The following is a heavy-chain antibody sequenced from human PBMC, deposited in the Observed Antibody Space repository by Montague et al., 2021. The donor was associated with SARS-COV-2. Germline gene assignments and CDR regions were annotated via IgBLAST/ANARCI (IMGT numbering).Heavy chain of an antibody. CDR2: IYYSGST. J-gene: IGHJ3*02. CDR3: ARGSGWMGNAVDI. Sequence: SETLSLTCTVSFDAISSYYWSWIRQPQGKGLDWLVYIYYSGSTNYKPSLKSRFTISVDPSKNQFSLKLSSVTAADTAVYYCARGSGWMGNAVDIWGQGKMV. V-gene: IGHV4-59*01. CDR1: FDAISSYY. D-gene: IGHD6-19*01.